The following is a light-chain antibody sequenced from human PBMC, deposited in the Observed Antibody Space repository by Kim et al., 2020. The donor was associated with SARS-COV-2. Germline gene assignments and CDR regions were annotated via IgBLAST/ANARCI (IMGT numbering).Light chain of an antibody. V-gene: IGKV3-15*01. Sequence: VSPGERATLSCRASQSISGDLAWYQQKPGQAPRLLIYGASTRATATPASFSGSGSGSEFTLTISSLQSEDFAVYYCQQYNNWPLTFGGGTKVEIK. CDR3: QQYNNWPLT. CDR1: QSISGD. J-gene: IGKJ4*01. CDR2: GAS.